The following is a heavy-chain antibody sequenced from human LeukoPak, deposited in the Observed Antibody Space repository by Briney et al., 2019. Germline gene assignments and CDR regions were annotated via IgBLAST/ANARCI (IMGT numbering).Heavy chain of an antibody. D-gene: IGHD1-26*01. J-gene: IGHJ3*02. Sequence: GGSLRLSCAASGFTFSRYSMNWVSQAPGKGLEWVSSISSSSSYIYYADSVKGRFTISRDNAKNSLYLQMNSLRAEDTAVYYCARGYSGSYFDVFDIWGQGTMVTVSS. CDR2: ISSSSSYI. V-gene: IGHV3-21*01. CDR3: ARGYSGSYFDVFDI. CDR1: GFTFSRYS.